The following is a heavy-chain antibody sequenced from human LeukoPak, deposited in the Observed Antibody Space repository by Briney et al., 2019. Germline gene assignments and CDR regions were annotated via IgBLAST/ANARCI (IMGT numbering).Heavy chain of an antibody. D-gene: IGHD5-24*01. CDR2: IYTSGST. Sequence: SETLSLTCTVSGGSISSYHWSWIRQPAGKGLEWIGRIYTSGSTSYNPSLKSRVTMSVDTSKNQFSLKLSSVTAADTAVYYCAREEGRDGYNIFDYWGQGTLVTVSS. J-gene: IGHJ4*02. CDR1: GGSISSYH. CDR3: AREEGRDGYNIFDY. V-gene: IGHV4-4*07.